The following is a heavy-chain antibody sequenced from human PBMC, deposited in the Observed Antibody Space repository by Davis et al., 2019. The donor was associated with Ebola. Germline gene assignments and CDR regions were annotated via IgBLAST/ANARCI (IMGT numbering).Heavy chain of an antibody. Sequence: PGGSLRLSCSASGFTFSSYGMPCVRQAPGKGLEWVAVIWFDGTKTFYTDSVKGRFTISRDNSKNTLSLHMNSLRADDTAIYYCAKNGVEGSLDSWGQGTLVTVSS. J-gene: IGHJ4*02. D-gene: IGHD2-8*01. CDR2: IWFDGTKT. V-gene: IGHV3-33*06. CDR3: AKNGVEGSLDS. CDR1: GFTFSSYG.